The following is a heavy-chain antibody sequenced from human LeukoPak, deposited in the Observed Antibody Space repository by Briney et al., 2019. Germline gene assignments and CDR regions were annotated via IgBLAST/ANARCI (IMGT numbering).Heavy chain of an antibody. V-gene: IGHV1-2*02. CDR3: PRETPHSVLTIWGEGY. CDR1: GYTFSGYY. Sequence: ASVNVSCKASGYTFSGYYIRWVRQAPGQGLEWMGWINPHSGDTNYAQNFQGRVTLTRATSISTAYMDLSRLTSDDTAVYYCPRETPHSVLTIWGEGYWGQGTLVTVSS. CDR2: INPHSGDT. D-gene: IGHD5/OR15-5a*01. J-gene: IGHJ4*02.